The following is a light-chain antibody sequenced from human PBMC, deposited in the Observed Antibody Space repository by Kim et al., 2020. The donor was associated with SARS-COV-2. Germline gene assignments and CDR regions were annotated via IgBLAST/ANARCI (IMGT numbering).Light chain of an antibody. V-gene: IGKV1-5*01. CDR3: QQYGA. J-gene: IGKJ1*01. CDR1: QSISSW. Sequence: STLSASVGDRVTIPCRASQSISSWLAWYQQKPGKAPKLLIYDASSLESGVPSRFSGSGSGTEFTLTISSLQPDDFATYYCQQYGAFGQGTKVDIK. CDR2: DAS.